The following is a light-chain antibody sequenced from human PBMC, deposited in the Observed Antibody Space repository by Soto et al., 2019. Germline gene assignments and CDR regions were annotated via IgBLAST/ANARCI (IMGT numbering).Light chain of an antibody. Sequence: QSALTQPASVSGSPGQSITISCTGTSSDVGSYNLVSWYQHHPGKAPKLLIFEGSKRPSGVSYRFSGSKSGNTASLTISGLQTEDEADYYCSSFSSITREVFGGGTKVTVL. CDR3: SSFSSITREV. J-gene: IGLJ2*01. V-gene: IGLV2-14*02. CDR2: EGS. CDR1: SSDVGSYNL.